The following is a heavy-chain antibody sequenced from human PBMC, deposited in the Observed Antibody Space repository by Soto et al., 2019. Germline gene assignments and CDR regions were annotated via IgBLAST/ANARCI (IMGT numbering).Heavy chain of an antibody. CDR3: ARFDSSGYLDAFDI. J-gene: IGHJ3*02. Sequence: QVQLVQSGAEVKKPGSSVKVSCKASGGTFSSYTISWVRQAPGQGLEWMGRIIPILGIANYAQKFQGRVTFNAVKCXSTAYMELSSLRSEDTAVYYCARFDSSGYLDAFDIWGQGTMVTVSS. CDR2: IIPILGIA. CDR1: GGTFSSYT. D-gene: IGHD3-22*01. V-gene: IGHV1-69*02.